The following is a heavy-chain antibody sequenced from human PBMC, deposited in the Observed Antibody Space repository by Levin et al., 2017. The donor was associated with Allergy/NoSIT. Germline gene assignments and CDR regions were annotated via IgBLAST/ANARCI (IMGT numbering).Heavy chain of an antibody. CDR1: GASVNSGNFY. CDR2: VYYSGSI. Sequence: PSETLSLTCTVSGASVNSGNFYWSWIRQPPGKGLEWIGYVYYSGSIKYNPSLKSRVTMSVDKSKNQFSLKLPSVTAADTAVYYCASGGYSISYYYYYGMDVWGQGTMVIVSS. J-gene: IGHJ6*02. CDR3: ASGGYSISYYYYYGMDV. V-gene: IGHV4-61*01. D-gene: IGHD5-18*01.